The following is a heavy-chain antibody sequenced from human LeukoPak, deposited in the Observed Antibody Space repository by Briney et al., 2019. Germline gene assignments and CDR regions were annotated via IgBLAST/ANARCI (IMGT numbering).Heavy chain of an antibody. D-gene: IGHD1-26*01. CDR3: AKDRTVGASYWYFDL. CDR1: GFTFSNYA. Sequence: GGSLRLSCAVSGFTFSNYAMSWARQAPGKGLEWVSGISSSGSGGNTYYADSVKGRFTISRDSSKNTLFLHMNTLRAEDTAIYYCAKDRTVGASYWYFDLWGRGTLVTVSS. CDR2: ISSSGSGGNT. J-gene: IGHJ2*01. V-gene: IGHV3-23*01.